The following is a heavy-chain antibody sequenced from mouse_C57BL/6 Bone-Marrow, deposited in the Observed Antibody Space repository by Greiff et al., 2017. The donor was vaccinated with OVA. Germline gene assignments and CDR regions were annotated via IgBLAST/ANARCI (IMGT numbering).Heavy chain of an antibody. CDR3: ARDNWYWYFDV. CDR2: IDPSDSYT. V-gene: IGHV1-69*01. J-gene: IGHJ1*03. D-gene: IGHD4-1*01. CDR1: GYTFTSYW. Sequence: QVHVKQPGAELVMPGASVKLSCKASGYTFTSYWMHWVKQRPGQGLEWIGEIDPSDSYTNYNQKFKGKATLTVDKSSSTAYMQLSSLTSEDSAVYDWARDNWYWYFDVWGTGTTVTVSS.